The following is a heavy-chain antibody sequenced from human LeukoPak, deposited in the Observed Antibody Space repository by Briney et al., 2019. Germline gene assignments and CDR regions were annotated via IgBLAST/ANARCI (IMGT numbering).Heavy chain of an antibody. CDR3: ASGYYDFWSGYYTEYFQH. CDR1: GGTFSSYA. D-gene: IGHD3-3*01. J-gene: IGHJ1*01. V-gene: IGHV1-69*05. CDR2: IIPIFGTA. Sequence: GASVNVSCKASGGTFSSYAISWVRQAPGQGLEWMGRIIPIFGTANYAQKFQGRVTITTDESTSTAYMELSSLRSEDTAVYYCASGYYDFWSGYYTEYFQHWGQGTLVTVSS.